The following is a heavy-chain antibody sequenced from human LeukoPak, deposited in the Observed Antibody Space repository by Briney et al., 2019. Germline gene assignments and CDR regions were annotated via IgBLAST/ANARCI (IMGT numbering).Heavy chain of an antibody. CDR3: VRTPPNWGFDY. Sequence: ASVTVSCRASGYTFTTHDINWVRQATGQGLEWLGWMSPNSGDTGYAQKFQGRVTMTSDSSISTAFMELSSLRSADTAIYYCVRTPPNWGFDYWGQGTLVTVSS. V-gene: IGHV1-8*01. CDR1: GYTFTTHD. CDR2: MSPNSGDT. J-gene: IGHJ4*02. D-gene: IGHD3-16*01.